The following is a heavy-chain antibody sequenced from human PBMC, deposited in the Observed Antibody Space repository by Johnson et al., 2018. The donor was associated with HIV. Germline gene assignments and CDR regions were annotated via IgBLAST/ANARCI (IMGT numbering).Heavy chain of an antibody. CDR1: GFTFSSYG. CDR2: IWYDGSNT. Sequence: QVQLVESGGGVVQPGRSLRLSCAASGFTFSSYGMHWVRQAPGKGLEWVAVIWYDGSNTYYADDVKGRFTISRDNSKNTLYLQMNRLRDEDTALYDCAKLYLTTDAVDIWGQGTMVTVSS. D-gene: IGHD3-22*01. V-gene: IGHV3-33*06. J-gene: IGHJ3*02. CDR3: AKLYLTTDAVDI.